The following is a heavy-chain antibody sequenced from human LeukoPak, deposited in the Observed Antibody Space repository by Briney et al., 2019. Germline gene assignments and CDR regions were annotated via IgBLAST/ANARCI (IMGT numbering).Heavy chain of an antibody. Sequence: PGGSLRLSCATSGFTFGYYEMNWVRQAPGKGLEWVSYIKSGGSSIYYADSVKGRFTISRDNAKNSLYLQMNSLRAEDTAVYYCARARVIRLAPMDVWGKGTTVTISS. CDR2: IKSGGSSI. J-gene: IGHJ6*03. CDR3: ARARVIRLAPMDV. D-gene: IGHD3-16*02. CDR1: GFTFGYYE. V-gene: IGHV3-48*03.